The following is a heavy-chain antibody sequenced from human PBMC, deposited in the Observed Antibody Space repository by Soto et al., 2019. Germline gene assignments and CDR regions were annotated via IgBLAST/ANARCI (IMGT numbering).Heavy chain of an antibody. D-gene: IGHD6-13*01. CDR1: GGSFSGYY. CDR2: INHSGST. V-gene: IGHV4-34*01. CDR3: AREGSSSWYKMSYYYYGMDV. J-gene: IGHJ6*02. Sequence: PSETLSLTCAVYGGSFSGYYWSWIRQPPGKGLDWIGEINHSGSTNYNPFLKSRVTISVVTSKNQFSLKLSSVTAADTAVYYCAREGSSSWYKMSYYYYGMDVWGQGTTVTVSS.